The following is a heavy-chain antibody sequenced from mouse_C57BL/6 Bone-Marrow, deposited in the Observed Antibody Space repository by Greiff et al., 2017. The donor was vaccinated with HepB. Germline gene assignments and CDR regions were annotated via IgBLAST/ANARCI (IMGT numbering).Heavy chain of an antibody. D-gene: IGHD1-1*01. CDR1: GYTFTSYW. CDR3: ARYGSSYDWYFDV. CDR2: IDPSDSYT. V-gene: IGHV1-69*01. J-gene: IGHJ1*03. Sequence: VQLQQPGAELVMPGASVKLSCKASGYTFTSYWMHWVKQRPGQGLEWIGEIDPSDSYTNYNQKFKGKSTLTVDKSSSTAYMQLSSLTSGDSAVYYCARYGSSYDWYFDVWGTGTTVTVSS.